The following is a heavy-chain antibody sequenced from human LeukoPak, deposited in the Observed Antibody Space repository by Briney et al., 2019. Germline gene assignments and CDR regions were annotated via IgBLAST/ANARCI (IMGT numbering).Heavy chain of an antibody. Sequence: PGGSLRLSCSSSVFTFSSYAISCVPHAPGKGLECVSSISGPGSSTNYEDSVKGRFTISRDNSKNTLNLQMNRLRADDTAVYYCAKDPLNWGTIYFDYWGQGTLVTVSS. V-gene: IGHV3-23*01. CDR2: ISGPGSST. CDR1: VFTFSSYA. CDR3: AKDPLNWGTIYFDY. J-gene: IGHJ4*02. D-gene: IGHD3-16*01.